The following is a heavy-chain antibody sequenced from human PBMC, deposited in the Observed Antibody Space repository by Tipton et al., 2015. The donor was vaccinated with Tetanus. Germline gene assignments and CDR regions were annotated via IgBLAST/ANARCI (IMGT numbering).Heavy chain of an antibody. CDR1: GFTLSRYT. CDR3: ARVADSAMVRPLDY. CDR2: ISSSSRYI. J-gene: IGHJ4*02. Sequence: GSLRLSCAASGFTLSRYTLNWVRQAPGKGLEWVSSISSSSRYIYYADSVKGRFTISRDNARNLLYLQVNSLRAEDTAVYYCARVADSAMVRPLDYWGQGTLVTVSS. V-gene: IGHV3-21*01. D-gene: IGHD5-18*01.